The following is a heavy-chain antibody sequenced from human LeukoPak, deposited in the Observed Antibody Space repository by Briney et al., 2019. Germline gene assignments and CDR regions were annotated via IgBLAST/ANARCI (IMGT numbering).Heavy chain of an antibody. V-gene: IGHV3-48*01. D-gene: IGHD1-1*01. J-gene: IGHJ4*02. CDR2: ISSVSTI. Sequence: GGSLRLSCAASGFTFSSYSMNWARQAPGKGLEWVSYISSVSTIYYADSVKGRFTISRDNAKNSLYLQMNSLRAEDTAVYYCARGATGTIFDYWGQGTLVTVSS. CDR1: GFTFSSYS. CDR3: ARGATGTIFDY.